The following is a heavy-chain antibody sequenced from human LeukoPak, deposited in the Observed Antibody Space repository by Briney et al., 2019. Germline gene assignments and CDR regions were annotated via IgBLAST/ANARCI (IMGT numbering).Heavy chain of an antibody. CDR2: IYYSGST. D-gene: IGHD6-13*01. CDR3: ASCTAAAGTFDYYYMDV. J-gene: IGHJ6*03. V-gene: IGHV4-59*01. CDR1: GGSISSYY. Sequence: KPSETLSLTCTVPGGSISSYYWSWIRQPPGKGLEWIGYIYYSGSTNYNPSLKSRVTISVDTSKNQFSLKLSSVTAADTAVYYCASCTAAAGTFDYYYMDVWGKGTTVTVSS.